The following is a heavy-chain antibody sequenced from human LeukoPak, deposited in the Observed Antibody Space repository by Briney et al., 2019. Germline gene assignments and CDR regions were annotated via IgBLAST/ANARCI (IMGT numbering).Heavy chain of an antibody. D-gene: IGHD3-10*01. CDR3: ARDRFSHYYGSGSPPDY. CDR2: ISSSSSYI. Sequence: KPGGSLRLSCAASGFTFSSYSMNWVRQAPGKGLEWVSSISSSSSYIYYADSVKGRFTISRDNAKNSLYLQMNSLRAEDKAVYYCARDRFSHYYGSGSPPDYWGQGTLVTVSS. CDR1: GFTFSSYS. V-gene: IGHV3-21*01. J-gene: IGHJ4*02.